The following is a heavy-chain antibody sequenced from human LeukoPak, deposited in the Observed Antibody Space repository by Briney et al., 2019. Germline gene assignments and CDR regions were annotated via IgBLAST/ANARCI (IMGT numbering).Heavy chain of an antibody. Sequence: PGGSLRLSCAASGFTFSSYSMNWVRQAPGKGLEWVSSISSSSSYIHYADSVKGRFTISRDNAKNSLYLQMNSLRAEDTAVYYCARDERHYYYDSSGPFDYWGQGTLVTVSS. CDR2: ISSSSSYI. CDR1: GFTFSSYS. CDR3: ARDERHYYYDSSGPFDY. V-gene: IGHV3-21*01. D-gene: IGHD3-22*01. J-gene: IGHJ4*02.